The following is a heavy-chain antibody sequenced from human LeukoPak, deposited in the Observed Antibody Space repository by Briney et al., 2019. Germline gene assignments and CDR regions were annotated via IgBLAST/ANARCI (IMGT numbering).Heavy chain of an antibody. J-gene: IGHJ4*02. CDR2: ISYDGSNK. CDR1: GFTFSSYA. V-gene: IGHV3-30*01. Sequence: PGRSLRLSCAASGFTFSSYAMHWVRQAPGKGLEWVAVISYDGSNKYYADSVKGRFTISRDNSKNTLYLQMNSLRAEDTAVYYCARPYGILTGYPFDYWGQGTLVTVSS. D-gene: IGHD3-9*01. CDR3: ARPYGILTGYPFDY.